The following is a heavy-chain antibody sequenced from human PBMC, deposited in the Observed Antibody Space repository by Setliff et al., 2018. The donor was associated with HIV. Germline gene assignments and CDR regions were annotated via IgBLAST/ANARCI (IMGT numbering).Heavy chain of an antibody. CDR2: IDPNGGAT. Sequence: ASVKVSCKAFGYTFTSYFLHWVRQAPGQGLEWLGIIDPNGGATNNAQKLQGRLTVTTDTSTGTLYMELSNLRSDGSAVYYCARAGGGATDQAFDIWGQGTMVTVSS. V-gene: IGHV1-46*01. CDR1: GYTFTSYF. CDR3: ARAGGGATDQAFDI. D-gene: IGHD2-2*01. J-gene: IGHJ3*02.